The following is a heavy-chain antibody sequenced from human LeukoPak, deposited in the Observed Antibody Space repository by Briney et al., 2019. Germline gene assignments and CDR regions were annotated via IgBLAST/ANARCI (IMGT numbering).Heavy chain of an antibody. J-gene: IGHJ4*02. V-gene: IGHV3-33*01. CDR2: IWYDGSNK. D-gene: IGHD3-3*01. CDR3: ARDQHDTWSRRGNFDS. Sequence: GGSLRLSCAASGFTFGSYGMHWVRQAPGKGLEWVAVIWYDGSNKYYADSVKGRFTISRDNSKKTLYLQMNSLRAEDTAVFYCARDQHDTWSRRGNFDSWGQGTLVIVSS. CDR1: GFTFGSYG.